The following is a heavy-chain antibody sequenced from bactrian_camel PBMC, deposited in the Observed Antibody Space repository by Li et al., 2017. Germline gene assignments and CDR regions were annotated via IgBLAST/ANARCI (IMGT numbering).Heavy chain of an antibody. V-gene: IGHV3S6*01. J-gene: IGHJ4*01. D-gene: IGHD4*01. CDR3: SADTPWRLCGNY. CDR1: GFTFSTYW. Sequence: HVQLVESGGGLVQPGGSLRLSCAASGFTFSTYWMYWVRQAPGKGLGWVSSVNSDGTRPYYSDSVKGRFTISRDYAKNTVYLQMNSLKSEDTALYYCSADTPWRLCGNYWGQGTQVTVS. CDR2: VNSDGTRP.